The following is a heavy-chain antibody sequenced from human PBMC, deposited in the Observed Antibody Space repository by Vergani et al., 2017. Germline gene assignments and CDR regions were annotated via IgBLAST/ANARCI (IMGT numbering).Heavy chain of an antibody. Sequence: QVQLQQWGAGLLKPSETLSLTCAVYGGSFSGYYWSWIRQPPGKGLEWIGEINHSGSTNYNPSLKSRVTISVDTSKNQFSLKLSSVTAADTAVYYCARGNGEQQLAREYYFDYWGQGTLVTVSS. D-gene: IGHD6-13*01. CDR2: INHSGST. CDR1: GGSFSGYY. J-gene: IGHJ4*02. CDR3: ARGNGEQQLAREYYFDY. V-gene: IGHV4-34*01.